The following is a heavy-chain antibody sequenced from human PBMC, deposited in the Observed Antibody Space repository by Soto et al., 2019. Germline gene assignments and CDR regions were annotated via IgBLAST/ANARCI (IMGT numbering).Heavy chain of an antibody. CDR2: IWYDGSNN. CDR3: ARPASIPTDAFDI. Sequence: QVQLVESGGGVVQPGRSLRLSCAASGFTFSSYGMHWVRQAPGKGLEWVAVIWYDGSNNYYADSVKGRFTISRDNSKNTLYLQMNSLRAEDTAVYYCARPASIPTDAFDIWGQGTMVTVSS. D-gene: IGHD2-21*01. V-gene: IGHV3-33*01. CDR1: GFTFSSYG. J-gene: IGHJ3*02.